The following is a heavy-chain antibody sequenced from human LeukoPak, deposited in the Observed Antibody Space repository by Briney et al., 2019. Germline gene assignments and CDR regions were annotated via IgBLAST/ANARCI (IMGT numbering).Heavy chain of an antibody. CDR2: IYSGGST. Sequence: GGSLRLSCAASGFTVSSDYMSWVRQAPGKGLEWVSVIYSGGSTYYADSVKGRFTMSRDKSKNTVHLQMNSLRFEDTAMYYCARNWFDPWGQGTLVTVSS. CDR3: ARNWFDP. V-gene: IGHV3-53*05. J-gene: IGHJ5*02. CDR1: GFTVSSDY.